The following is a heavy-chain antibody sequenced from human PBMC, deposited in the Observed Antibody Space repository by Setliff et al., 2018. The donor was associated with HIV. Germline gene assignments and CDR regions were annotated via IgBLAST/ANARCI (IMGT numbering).Heavy chain of an antibody. CDR1: GGSITSSNW. Sequence: LSLTCAVSGGSITSSNWWSWVRQPPGKGLECIGEIYHSGSTKYNPALKSRVIISVDKSKNQFSLKLSSVTAADTAVYYCARDSPLNDYGDYGLGYYGMDVWGQGTTVTVSS. D-gene: IGHD4-17*01. CDR2: IYHSGST. CDR3: ARDSPLNDYGDYGLGYYGMDV. V-gene: IGHV4-4*02. J-gene: IGHJ6*02.